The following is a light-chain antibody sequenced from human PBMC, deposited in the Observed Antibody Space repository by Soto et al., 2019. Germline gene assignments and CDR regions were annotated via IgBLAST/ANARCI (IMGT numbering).Light chain of an antibody. J-gene: IGLJ1*01. CDR2: GVS. Sequence: LTQPASVSGSPGQSITISCTGTISDFVVYNYVSWYQQHPGKAPKLMIYGVSNRPSGVSNRFSGSKSGNTASLTISGLQADDEADYYCSSHTISSALQVFGTGTKVTV. CDR3: SSHTISSALQV. CDR1: ISDFVVYNY. V-gene: IGLV2-14*01.